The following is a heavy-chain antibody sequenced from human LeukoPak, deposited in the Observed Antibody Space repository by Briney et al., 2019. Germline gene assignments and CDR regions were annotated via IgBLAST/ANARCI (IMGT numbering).Heavy chain of an antibody. CDR2: ISAYNGNT. CDR3: ARVVGVTVLRVDP. V-gene: IGHV1-18*01. CDR1: GYTFTSYG. Sequence: ASVKVSYKASGYTFTSYGISWVRQAPGQGLEWMGWISAYNGNTNYAQKLQGRVTMTTDTSTSTDYMELRSLRSDDTAVYYCARVVGVTVLRVDPWGQGTLVTVSS. D-gene: IGHD2/OR15-2a*01. J-gene: IGHJ5*02.